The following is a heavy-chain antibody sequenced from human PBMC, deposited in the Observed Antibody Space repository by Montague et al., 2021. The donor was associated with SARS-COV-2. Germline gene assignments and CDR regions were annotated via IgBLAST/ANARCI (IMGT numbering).Heavy chain of an antibody. CDR2: MNPNSGNT. V-gene: IGHV1-8*01. CDR1: GYTFTSYD. Sequence: SVKVSCKASGYTFTSYDINRVRQATGQGLEWMGWMNPNSGNTGYAQKFQGRVTMTRNTSISTAYMELSSLRSEDTAVYYCARGRGTYYDFWSGHFSTPRSYYMDVWGKGTTVTVSS. D-gene: IGHD3-3*01. CDR3: ARGRGTYYDFWSGHFSTPRSYYMDV. J-gene: IGHJ6*03.